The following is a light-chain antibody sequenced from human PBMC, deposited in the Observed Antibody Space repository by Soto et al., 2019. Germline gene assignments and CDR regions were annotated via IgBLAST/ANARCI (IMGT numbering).Light chain of an antibody. Sequence: QSALTQPASVSGSPGQSITISCTGTSSDVGYYNLVSWYQQHPGKAPKLMIYDVSKRPSGVSDRFSGSKSGNTASLTISGLQAEDEADYYCCSYAGSSFYVFGTGTKVTVL. CDR3: CSYAGSSFYV. J-gene: IGLJ1*01. CDR1: SSDVGYYNL. CDR2: DVS. V-gene: IGLV2-23*02.